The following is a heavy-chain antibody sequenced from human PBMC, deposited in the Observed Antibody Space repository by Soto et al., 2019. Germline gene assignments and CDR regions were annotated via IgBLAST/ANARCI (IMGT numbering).Heavy chain of an antibody. J-gene: IGHJ3*02. CDR3: TRSRGGGRSQDI. V-gene: IGHV3-66*01. D-gene: IGHD3-16*01. CDR2: IYSGGST. Sequence: GGSLTLSCAPSGLTVSSKFMICVRQAPGKGLEWVSVIYSGGSTDYAHSGKGRFTVSRDKSKNTLYLQMNSLRGEDTAVYYCTRSRGGGRSQDIWGQGTMVTVSS. CDR1: GLTVSSKF.